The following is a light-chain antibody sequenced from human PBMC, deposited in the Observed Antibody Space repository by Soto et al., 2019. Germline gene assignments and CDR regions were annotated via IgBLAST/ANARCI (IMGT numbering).Light chain of an antibody. Sequence: QSALTQPASVSGSPGQSITLSCTGSSSDVGGYNYVSWYQQHPGKAPKLMIYEVSNRPSGVSNRFSGSKSGNTASLTISGLQAGDEADYYCSSYTSSIAVVFGGGTKLTVL. J-gene: IGLJ3*02. CDR2: EVS. V-gene: IGLV2-14*01. CDR1: SSDVGGYNY. CDR3: SSYTSSIAVV.